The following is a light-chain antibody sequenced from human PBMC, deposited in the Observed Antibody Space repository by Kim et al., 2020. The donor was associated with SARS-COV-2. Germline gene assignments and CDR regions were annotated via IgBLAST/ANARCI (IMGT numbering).Light chain of an antibody. CDR1: SSDVGGYNY. CDR2: DVT. CDR3: SSYTSSSTVV. J-gene: IGLJ2*01. V-gene: IGLV2-14*01. Sequence: LTQPASVSGSPGQSITISCTGTSSDVGGYNYVSWYQQHPGKAPKLMIYDVTKRPSGVSNRFSGSKSGNTASLTISGLQAEDEADYYCSSYTSSSTVVFGGGTQLTVL.